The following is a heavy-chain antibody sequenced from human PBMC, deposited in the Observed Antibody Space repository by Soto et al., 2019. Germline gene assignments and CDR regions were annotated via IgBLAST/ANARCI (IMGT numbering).Heavy chain of an antibody. CDR2: ISYDGGLQ. J-gene: IGHJ4*02. V-gene: IGHV3-30*03. Sequence: QAHLVESGGGVVQPGRSLRLSCAASGFTFTSYGMHWVRQAPGRRLGWVAVISYDGGLQHYADSVKGRFTISRDNSKNMVLLQMNSLRAEDTAVYYCVSDRGYGHASVPYSWGQGTLVSVSS. D-gene: IGHD5-18*01. CDR3: VSDRGYGHASVPYS. CDR1: GFTFTSYG.